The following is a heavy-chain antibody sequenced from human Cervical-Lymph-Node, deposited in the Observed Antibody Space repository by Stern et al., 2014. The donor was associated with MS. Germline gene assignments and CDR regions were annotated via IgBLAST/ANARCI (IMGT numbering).Heavy chain of an antibody. V-gene: IGHV3-30*03. CDR1: GFTFTTYG. J-gene: IGHJ4*02. CDR2: ISYDGSSN. Sequence: VQLVESGGGVVQPGRSLRLSCAASGFTFTTYGMHWVRQAPGKGLEWVAVISYDGSSNYYADSVKGRFTISRDNSKNALYLQMNSLRAEDTAVYYCATDARGEYWGQGTLVTVSS. CDR3: ATDARGEY.